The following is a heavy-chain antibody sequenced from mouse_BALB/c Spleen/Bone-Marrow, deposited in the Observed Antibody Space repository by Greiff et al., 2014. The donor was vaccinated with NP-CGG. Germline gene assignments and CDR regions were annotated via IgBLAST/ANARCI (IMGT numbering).Heavy chain of an antibody. CDR2: INPRNNNT. Sequence: VQLQQSGPELVKPGASVKISCKASGYTFTDYYINWVRQKPGQGLEWIGWINPRNNNTKYNERFKDKATLTVDTPSSTAYMQLSSLTSEDTAVYFCARGITTATFAYWGQGTLVTVSA. V-gene: IGHV1-84*02. J-gene: IGHJ3*01. D-gene: IGHD1-2*01. CDR1: GYTFTDYY. CDR3: ARGITTATFAY.